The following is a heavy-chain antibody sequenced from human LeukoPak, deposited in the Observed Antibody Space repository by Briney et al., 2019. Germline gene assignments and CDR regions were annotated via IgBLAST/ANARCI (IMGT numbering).Heavy chain of an antibody. Sequence: GRSLRLSCAASGFTFSSYGMHWVRQAPGKGLEWVAVIWCDGSNKYYADSVKGRFTISRDNSKNTLYLQMNSLRAEDTAVYYCAKGGLKSRPDYFDYWGQGTLVTVSS. CDR3: AKGGLKSRPDYFDY. J-gene: IGHJ4*02. D-gene: IGHD3-10*01. CDR1: GFTFSSYG. V-gene: IGHV3-33*06. CDR2: IWCDGSNK.